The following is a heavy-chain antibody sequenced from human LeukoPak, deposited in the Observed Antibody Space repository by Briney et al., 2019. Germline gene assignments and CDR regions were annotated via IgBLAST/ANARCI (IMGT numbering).Heavy chain of an antibody. D-gene: IGHD6-13*01. V-gene: IGHV4-39*07. CDR3: ARSIAAADYYYYMDV. CDR1: GGSISSSSYY. Sequence: SETLSLTCTVSGGSISSSSYYWGWVRQPPGKGLEWIGSIYYSVSTYYNPSLKSRVTISVDTSKNQFSLKLSSVTAADTAVYYCARSIAAADYYYYMDVWGNGTTVTVSS. J-gene: IGHJ6*03. CDR2: IYYSVST.